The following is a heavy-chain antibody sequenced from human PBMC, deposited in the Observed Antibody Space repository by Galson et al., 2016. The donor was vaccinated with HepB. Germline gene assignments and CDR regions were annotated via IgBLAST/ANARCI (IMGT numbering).Heavy chain of an antibody. CDR3: ARHRAGDYFDL. J-gene: IGHJ4*02. Sequence: QSGADVKKPGESLKISCKGSGYSFTSFWIGWVRQMPGKGLEWMGIIYPGDSDTRYSPSFQGQVTISADKSISTAYLQCTSLKATETAIYYCARHRAGDYFDLWGQGTLVTVSS. V-gene: IGHV5-51*01. CDR1: GYSFTSFW. CDR2: IYPGDSDT.